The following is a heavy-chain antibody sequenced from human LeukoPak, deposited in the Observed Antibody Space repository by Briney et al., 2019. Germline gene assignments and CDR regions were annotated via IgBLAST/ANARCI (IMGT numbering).Heavy chain of an antibody. V-gene: IGHV3-74*01. D-gene: IGHD2-15*01. CDR2: IKSNGSRT. CDR1: GFTFSNYR. J-gene: IGHJ4*02. Sequence: GRSLRLSCAASGFTFSNYRMHWFRQAPGKGLMWVSRIKSNGSRTDYADSVKGRFTISRDNAKNTLYLRMNSLRAEDTAVYYCARELPFDYWGQGTLVTVSS. CDR3: ARELPFDY.